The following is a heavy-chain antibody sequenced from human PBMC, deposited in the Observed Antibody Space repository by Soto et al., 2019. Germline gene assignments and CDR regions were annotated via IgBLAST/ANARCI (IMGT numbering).Heavy chain of an antibody. Sequence: SETLSLTCTVSGGSISSGNYCWSWIRQPPGKGLEWIEYIYYSGSTYYNPSLKSRVTISVDASKNQFSLKLSSVTAADTAVYYCARSHGSGSYYNDYWGQGTLVTVSS. V-gene: IGHV4-30-4*01. CDR1: GGSISSGNYC. CDR2: IYYSGST. CDR3: ARSHGSGSYYNDY. D-gene: IGHD3-10*01. J-gene: IGHJ4*02.